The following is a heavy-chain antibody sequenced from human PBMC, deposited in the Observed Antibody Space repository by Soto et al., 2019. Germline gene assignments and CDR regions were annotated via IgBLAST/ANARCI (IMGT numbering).Heavy chain of an antibody. CDR3: AHRPGGSGFRYYFDY. D-gene: IGHD6-19*01. CDR2: IYWNDDD. CDR1: GFSLTSSGVG. J-gene: IGHJ4*02. V-gene: IGHV2-5*01. Sequence: QITLKESGPPLVKPTQTLTLTCSFSGFSLTSSGVGVGWFRQPPGKALEWLGLIYWNDDDRYRASLHSRLTITKDTSKNKVVLTMTNMDPEDTATYYCAHRPGGSGFRYYFDYWCQGTLVTVSS.